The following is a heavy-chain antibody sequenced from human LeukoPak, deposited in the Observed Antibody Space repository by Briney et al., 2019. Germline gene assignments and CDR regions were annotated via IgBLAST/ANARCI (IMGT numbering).Heavy chain of an antibody. J-gene: IGHJ3*02. Sequence: PGGSLRLSCAASGFTSSNYAIQSDRQGPGQRLEYVSAISSNGGSPSYANSVKGRFTISRDNCKNSLYLQMGNLRAEDMAVYYCARVHPGFSDAFDIWGPGTMGTVSS. V-gene: IGHV3-64*01. CDR2: ISSNGGSP. CDR1: GFTSSNYA. CDR3: ARVHPGFSDAFDI.